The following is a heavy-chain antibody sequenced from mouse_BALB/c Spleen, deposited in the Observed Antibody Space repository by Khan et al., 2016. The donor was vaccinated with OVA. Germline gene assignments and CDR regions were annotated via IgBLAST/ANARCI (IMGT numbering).Heavy chain of an antibody. D-gene: IGHD2-14*01. CDR2: MISSGYT. J-gene: IGHJ3*01. CDR1: GDSISSGY. CDR3: ARSTYRYAFAY. V-gene: IGHV3-8*02. Sequence: EVQLQESGPSLVQPSQTLSLTCSVTGDSISSGYWSWIRKFPGNKLEYMGYMISSGYTYYNPSLKSRISITRHTSKNQYYLKLNSVTTEDTATYSCARSTYRYAFAYWGQGTLVTVSA.